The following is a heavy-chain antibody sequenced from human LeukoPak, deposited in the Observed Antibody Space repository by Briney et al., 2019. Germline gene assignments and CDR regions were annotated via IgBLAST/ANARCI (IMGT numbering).Heavy chain of an antibody. J-gene: IGHJ4*02. CDR2: ISGSGGST. D-gene: IGHD4-17*01. CDR1: GFTFSSYA. Sequence: GGSLRLSCAASGFTFSSYAMSWVRQAPGKGLEWVSAISGSGGSTYYADSVKGRLTISRDKSKSTLYLQMHRLRPEDPAVYYCAKSPCIGLGTTLSCYFDYWGQGTLVTVSS. V-gene: IGHV3-23*01. CDR3: AKSPCIGLGTTLSCYFDY.